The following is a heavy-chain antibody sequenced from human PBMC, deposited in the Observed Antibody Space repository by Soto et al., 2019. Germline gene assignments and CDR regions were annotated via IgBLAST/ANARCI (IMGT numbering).Heavy chain of an antibody. V-gene: IGHV3-49*03. Sequence: GGSLRLSCTASGFTFGDYAMXRFRQAPGKGLEWVGFIRSKAYGGTTEYAASVKGRFTISRDDSKSIAYLQMNSLKTEDTAVYYCTRDQGIVVVVAAVFHYYYYMDVWGKGTTVTVSS. J-gene: IGHJ6*03. CDR3: TRDQGIVVVVAAVFHYYYYMDV. CDR1: GFTFGDYA. CDR2: IRSKAYGGTT. D-gene: IGHD2-15*01.